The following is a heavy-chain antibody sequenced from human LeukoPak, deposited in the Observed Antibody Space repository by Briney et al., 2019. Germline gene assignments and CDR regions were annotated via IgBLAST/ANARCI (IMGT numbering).Heavy chain of an antibody. V-gene: IGHV3-23*01. Sequence: GGSLRLSCAASGFTFSSYAMNRVRQAPGKGLEWVSGISGSGDSTYYADSVKGRFTISRDNSKNTLFLQMNSLRAEDTAVYYCAKVRSGDIAAALNYWGQGTLVPVSS. CDR3: AKVRSGDIAAALNY. CDR1: GFTFSSYA. D-gene: IGHD6-13*01. J-gene: IGHJ4*02. CDR2: ISGSGDST.